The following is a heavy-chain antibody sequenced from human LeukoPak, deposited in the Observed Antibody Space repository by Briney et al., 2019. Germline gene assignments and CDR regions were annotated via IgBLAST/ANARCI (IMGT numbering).Heavy chain of an antibody. Sequence: GASVKVSCKASGGTFSSYAISWVRQAPRQGLEWMGGIIPIFGTANYAQKFQGRVTITADESTSTAYMELSSLRSEDTAVYYCARLDAGFGGMDVWGQGTTVTVSS. J-gene: IGHJ6*02. D-gene: IGHD3-3*01. V-gene: IGHV1-69*13. CDR2: IIPIFGTA. CDR1: GGTFSSYA. CDR3: ARLDAGFGGMDV.